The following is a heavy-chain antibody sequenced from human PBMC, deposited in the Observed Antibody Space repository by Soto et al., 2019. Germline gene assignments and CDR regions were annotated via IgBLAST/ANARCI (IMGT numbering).Heavy chain of an antibody. CDR1: GYTFTGYY. CDR2: INPNSGGT. V-gene: IGHV1-2*02. Sequence: GASVKVSCKASGYTFTGYYMHWVRQAPGQGLEWMGWINPNSGGTNYAQKFQGRVTMTRDTSISTAYMELSSLRSDDTAVYYCARDPGEVLPAAISSYYYYYYGLDVWGQVTTVTVSS. D-gene: IGHD2-2*01. CDR3: ARDPGEVLPAAISSYYYYYYGLDV. J-gene: IGHJ6*02.